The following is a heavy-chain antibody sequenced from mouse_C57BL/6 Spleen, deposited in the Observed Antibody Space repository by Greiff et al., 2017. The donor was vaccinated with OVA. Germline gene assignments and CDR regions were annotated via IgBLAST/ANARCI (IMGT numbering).Heavy chain of an antibody. D-gene: IGHD2-5*01. V-gene: IGHV5-16*01. CDR2: INYDGSST. J-gene: IGHJ3*01. Sequence: EVKLEESEGGLVQPGRSMKLSCTASGFTFSDYYMAWVRQVPEKGLEWVANINYDGSSTYYLDSLKSRFIISRDNAKNILYLQMSSLKSEDTATYYCARGGYSNSFAYWGQGTLVTVSA. CDR3: ARGGYSNSFAY. CDR1: GFTFSDYY.